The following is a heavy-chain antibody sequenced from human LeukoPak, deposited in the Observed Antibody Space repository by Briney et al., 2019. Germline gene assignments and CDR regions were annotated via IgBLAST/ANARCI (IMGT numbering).Heavy chain of an antibody. V-gene: IGHV3-48*04. CDR2: ISSSGSTI. Sequence: PGGSLRLSCAASGFTFSSYSMNWVRQAPGKGLEWVSYISSSGSTIYYADSVKGRFTISRDNAKNSLYLQMNSLRAEDTAVYYCARVGYSSSWSPSDYWGQGALVTVSS. D-gene: IGHD6-13*01. CDR3: ARVGYSSSWSPSDY. CDR1: GFTFSSYS. J-gene: IGHJ4*02.